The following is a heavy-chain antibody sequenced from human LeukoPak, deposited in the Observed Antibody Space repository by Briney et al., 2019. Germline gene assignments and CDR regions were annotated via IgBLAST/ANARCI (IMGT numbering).Heavy chain of an antibody. CDR2: INHSGST. V-gene: IGHV4-34*01. Sequence: SETLSLTYAVYGGSFSGYYWSWIRQPPGKGLEWIGEINHSGSTNYNPSLKSRVTISVDTSKNQFSLKLSSVTAADTAVYYCARGREDYYDSSGYYDGYYWGQGTLVTVSS. D-gene: IGHD3-22*01. CDR3: ARGREDYYDSSGYYDGYY. J-gene: IGHJ4*02. CDR1: GGSFSGYY.